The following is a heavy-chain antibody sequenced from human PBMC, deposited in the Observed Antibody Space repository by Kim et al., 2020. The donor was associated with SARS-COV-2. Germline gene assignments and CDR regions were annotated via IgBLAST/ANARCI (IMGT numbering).Heavy chain of an antibody. CDR3: ARQSSYYYDSSGYYDD. V-gene: IGHV4-39*01. Sequence: SLKSRVTISVDTSKNQFSLKLSSVTAADTAVYYCARQSSYYYDSSGYYDDWGQGTLVTVSS. J-gene: IGHJ4*02. D-gene: IGHD3-22*01.